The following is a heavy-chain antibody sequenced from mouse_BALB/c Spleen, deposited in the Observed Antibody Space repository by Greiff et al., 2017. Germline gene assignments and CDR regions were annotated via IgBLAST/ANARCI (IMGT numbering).Heavy chain of an antibody. Sequence: QVQLKQSGAELVRPGSSVKISCKASGYAFSSYWMNWVKQRPGQGLEWIGQIYPGDGDTNYNGKFKGKATLTADKSSSTAYMQLSSLTSEDSAVYFCARPTMINGFDYWGQGTTLTVSS. CDR3: ARPTMINGFDY. J-gene: IGHJ2*01. V-gene: IGHV1-80*01. CDR1: GYAFSSYW. D-gene: IGHD2-4*01. CDR2: IYPGDGDT.